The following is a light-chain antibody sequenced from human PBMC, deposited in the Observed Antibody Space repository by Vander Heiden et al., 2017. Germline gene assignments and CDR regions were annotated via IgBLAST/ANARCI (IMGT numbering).Light chain of an antibody. V-gene: IGKV2-28*01. CDR3: RQASPAALT. CDR1: QSLLHSNGYNY. Sequence: DMATTQPPLPLPVTPGAPASISCRSSQSLLHSNGYNYLDWYLLKLGQSPQLLIYLGSNRVSAIPDRLSGRGSGRDFTLKISSVEVKDVGVYYIRQASPAALTFGGGTKVELK. CDR2: LGS. J-gene: IGKJ4*01.